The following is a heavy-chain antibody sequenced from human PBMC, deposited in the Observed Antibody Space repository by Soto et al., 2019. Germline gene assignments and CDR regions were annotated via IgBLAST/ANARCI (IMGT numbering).Heavy chain of an antibody. Sequence: GGSLRLSCAASGFTFSSYAMSWVRQAPGKGLEWVSAISGSGGSTYYADSVKGRFTISRDNSKNTLYLQMNSLRAEDTAVYYCAKDHGYSSSWYLAVGDRFDYWGQGPLVTVS. D-gene: IGHD6-13*01. CDR3: AKDHGYSSSWYLAVGDRFDY. J-gene: IGHJ4*02. V-gene: IGHV3-23*01. CDR1: GFTFSSYA. CDR2: ISGSGGST.